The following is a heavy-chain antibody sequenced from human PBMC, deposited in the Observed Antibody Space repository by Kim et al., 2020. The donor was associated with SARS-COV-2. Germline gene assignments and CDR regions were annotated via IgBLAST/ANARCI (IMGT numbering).Heavy chain of an antibody. D-gene: IGHD3-22*01. Sequence: GESLKISCKGSGYNFNTYWIGWVRQKPGKGLEWMGIIYPGDSETRYGPFFQGQVTIPADKSISTASLPWSSLKASDTAMYYCARGGEYYYDSGSYHDAF. V-gene: IGHV5-51*01. J-gene: IGHJ3*01. CDR3: ARGGEYYYDSGSYHDAF. CDR1: GYNFNTYW. CDR2: IYPGDSET.